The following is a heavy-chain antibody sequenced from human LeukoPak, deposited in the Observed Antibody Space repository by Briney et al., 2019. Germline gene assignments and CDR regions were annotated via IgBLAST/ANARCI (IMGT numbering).Heavy chain of an antibody. J-gene: IGHJ4*02. CDR3: ARDRYTTQQLVRYYYFDY. CDR1: GYTFTGYY. V-gene: IGHV1-2*02. CDR2: INPNSGGT. Sequence: GASVKVSCKASGYTFTGYYMHWVRQAPGQGLEWMGWINPNSGGTNYAQKFQGRVTMTRDTSISTAYMELSRLRSDDTAVYYCARDRYTTQQLVRYYYFDYWGQGTLVTVSS. D-gene: IGHD6-13*01.